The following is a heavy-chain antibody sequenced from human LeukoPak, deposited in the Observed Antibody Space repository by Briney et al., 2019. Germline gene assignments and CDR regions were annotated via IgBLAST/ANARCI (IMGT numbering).Heavy chain of an antibody. J-gene: IGHJ6*02. Sequence: PSETLSLTCAVYGGSFSGYCWSWIRQPPGKGLEWIGEINHSGSTNYNPSLKSRVTISVDTSKNQFSLKLSSVTAADTAVYYCARTLAVAGYYYYYGMDVWGQGTTVTVSS. V-gene: IGHV4-34*01. D-gene: IGHD6-19*01. CDR2: INHSGST. CDR1: GGSFSGYC. CDR3: ARTLAVAGYYYYYGMDV.